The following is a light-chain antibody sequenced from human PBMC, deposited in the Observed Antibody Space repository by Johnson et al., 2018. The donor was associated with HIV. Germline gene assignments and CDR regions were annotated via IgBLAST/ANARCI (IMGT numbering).Light chain of an antibody. V-gene: IGLV1-51*01. CDR1: SSNIGNNY. J-gene: IGLJ1*01. CDR2: DNN. Sequence: QSVLTQPPSVSAAPGQKVTISCSGSSSNIGNNYVSWYQQLPGTAPKLLIYDNNKRPSGIPDRFSGPKSGTSATLGIPGLQPGDEADYYCGIWDGSLSAYVFGTGTKVTVL. CDR3: GIWDGSLSAYV.